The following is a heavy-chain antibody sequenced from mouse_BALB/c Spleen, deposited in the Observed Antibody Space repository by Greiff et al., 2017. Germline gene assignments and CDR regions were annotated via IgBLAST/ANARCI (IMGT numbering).Heavy chain of an antibody. CDR3: ARGGYGSRFDY. CDR1: GYTFTDYW. J-gene: IGHJ2*01. D-gene: IGHD1-1*01. Sequence: QVQLQQPGAELVMPGASVKMSCKASGYTFTDYWMHWVKQRPGQGLEWIGAIDTSDSYTSYNQKFKGKATLTVDESSSTAYMQLSSLTSEDSAVYYCARGGYGSRFDYWGQGTTLTVSS. V-gene: IGHV1-69*01. CDR2: IDTSDSYT.